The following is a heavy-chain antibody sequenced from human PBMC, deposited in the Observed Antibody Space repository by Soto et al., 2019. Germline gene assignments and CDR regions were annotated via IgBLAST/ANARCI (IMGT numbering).Heavy chain of an antibody. CDR2: IYPGDSDT. D-gene: IGHD3-3*01. J-gene: IGHJ6*02. V-gene: IGHV5-51*01. CDR1: GYSFTSYW. Sequence: GESLKISCKGSGYSFTSYWIGWVRQMPGKGLEWMGIIYPGDSDTRYSPSFQGQVTISADKSISTAYLQWSSLKASDTAMYYCARVGEWLGYYYCYGIDVWGQGTTVTVSS. CDR3: ARVGEWLGYYYCYGIDV.